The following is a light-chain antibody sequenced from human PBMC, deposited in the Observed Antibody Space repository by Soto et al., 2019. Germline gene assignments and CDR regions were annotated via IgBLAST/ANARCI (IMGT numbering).Light chain of an antibody. CDR3: QQYHTYRT. V-gene: IGKV1-5*01. CDR2: DAS. CDR1: LSISHW. Sequence: DTQMTQSPSTLSASLGDTVILSCRASLSISHWLAWYQQKPGKAPKLLISDASILESGVPSRFSGSTSGTEFTLTISSLQPDDFATYYCQQYHTYRTFGQGTKVDIK. J-gene: IGKJ1*01.